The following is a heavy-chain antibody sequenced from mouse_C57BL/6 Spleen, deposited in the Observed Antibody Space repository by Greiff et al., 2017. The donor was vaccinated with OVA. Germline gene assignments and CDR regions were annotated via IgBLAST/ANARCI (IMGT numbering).Heavy chain of an antibody. CDR3: ARGEETAQATCYFDY. CDR1: GYTFPSYW. V-gene: IGHV1-55*01. J-gene: IGHJ2*01. CDR2: IYPGSGST. D-gene: IGHD3-2*02. Sequence: VKLQQPGAELVKPGASVKMSCKASGYTFPSYWITWVKQRPGQGLEWIGDIYPGSGSTNYNEKFTSKATLTVDTSSSTAYMQLSSLTSEDSAVYYCARGEETAQATCYFDYWGQGTTLTVSS.